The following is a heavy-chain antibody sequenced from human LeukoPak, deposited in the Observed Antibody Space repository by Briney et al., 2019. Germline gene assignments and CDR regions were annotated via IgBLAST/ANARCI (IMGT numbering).Heavy chain of an antibody. J-gene: IGHJ4*02. D-gene: IGHD1-26*01. CDR1: GGSISSYY. CDR3: ARHIGTYFSPDY. V-gene: IGHV4-59*08. CDR2: IYYSGSA. Sequence: SETLSLTCTVSGGSISSYYWSWIRQPPGKGLEWIGYIYYSGSANYNPSLKSRVTMSVDTSKNQFSLKLSSVTAADTAVYYCARHIGTYFSPDYWGQGTLVTVSS.